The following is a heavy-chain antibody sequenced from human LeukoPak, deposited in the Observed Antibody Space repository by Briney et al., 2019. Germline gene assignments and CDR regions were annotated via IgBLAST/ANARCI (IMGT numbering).Heavy chain of an antibody. CDR2: INHSRST. V-gene: IGHV4-34*01. CDR3: ARVLRGDYYYMDV. J-gene: IGHJ6*03. CDR1: GGSFSGYY. D-gene: IGHD3-10*01. Sequence: SETLSLTCAVYGGSFSGYYWSWIRQPPGKGLEWIGEINHSRSTNYNPSLKSRVTISVDTSKNQFSLKLSSVSAADTAVYYCARVLRGDYYYMDVWGKGTTVTISS.